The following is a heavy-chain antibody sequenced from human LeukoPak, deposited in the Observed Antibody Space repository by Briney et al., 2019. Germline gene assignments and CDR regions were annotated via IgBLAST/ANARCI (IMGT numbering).Heavy chain of an antibody. J-gene: IGHJ5*02. V-gene: IGHV6-1*01. CDR3: ARRLTQYDCFDP. CDR2: TYYRSTWYN. CDR1: GDSVSSNSAA. Sequence: SQTLSLTCATSGDSVSSNSAAWNWIRQSPSRGLEWLGRTYYRSTWYNDYAVSVRGRITVNPDTSKNQFSLHLNSVTPEDTAVYYCARRLTQYDCFDPWGQGILVTVSS. D-gene: IGHD3-9*01.